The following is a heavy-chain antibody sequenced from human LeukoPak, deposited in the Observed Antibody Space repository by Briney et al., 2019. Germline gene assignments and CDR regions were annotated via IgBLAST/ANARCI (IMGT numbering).Heavy chain of an antibody. CDR1: GGTFSSYA. J-gene: IGHJ4*02. V-gene: IGHV1-69*04. D-gene: IGHD3-10*01. CDR2: IIPILGIA. CDR3: ARDRRRDYNVDFDY. Sequence: ASVKVSCKASGGTFSSYAISWVRQAPGQGLEWMGRIIPILGIANYAQKFQGRVTITADKSTSTAYMELSSLRSEDTAVYYCARDRRRDYNVDFDYWGQGTLVTVST.